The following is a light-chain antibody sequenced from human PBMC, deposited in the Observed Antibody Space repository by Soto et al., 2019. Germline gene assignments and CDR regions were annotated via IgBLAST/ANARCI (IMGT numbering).Light chain of an antibody. CDR2: GAS. V-gene: IGKV3-15*01. J-gene: IGKJ5*01. CDR1: QSVSSN. Sequence: EIVMTQSPATLSVSPGERATLSCRASQSVSSNLAWYQQKPGQAPRLLIFGASTRATGIPARFSGSGSGTEFTLTISSLQSEDFAVYFWQQYNTWPPITFGPGARLDIK. CDR3: QQYNTWPPIT.